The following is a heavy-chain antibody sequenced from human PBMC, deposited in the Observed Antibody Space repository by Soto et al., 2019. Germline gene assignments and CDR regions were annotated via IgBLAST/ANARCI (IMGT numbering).Heavy chain of an antibody. Sequence: QVQLVESGGGVVQPGRSLRLSCAASGFTFSNYGMHWVRQAPGKGLEWVAVIRYDGSKKYYADSVKGRFTISRDNSKNTLYLQMNSLRAEDTAVYYCARDMEWELLWYFDYWGQGTLVTVSS. D-gene: IGHD1-26*01. CDR2: IRYDGSKK. J-gene: IGHJ4*02. CDR1: GFTFSNYG. CDR3: ARDMEWELLWYFDY. V-gene: IGHV3-33*01.